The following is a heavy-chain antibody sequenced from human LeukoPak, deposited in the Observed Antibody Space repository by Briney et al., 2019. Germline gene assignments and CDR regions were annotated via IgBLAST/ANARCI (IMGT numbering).Heavy chain of an antibody. CDR3: AKDRGLAVAGTTPLDY. V-gene: IGHV3-30-3*01. Sequence: PGGSLRLSCAASGFTFSSYAMHWVRQAPGKGLEWVAVISYDGSNKYYADSVKGRFTISRDNSKNTLYLQMNSLRAGDTAVYYCAKDRGLAVAGTTPLDYWGQGTLVTVSS. J-gene: IGHJ4*02. D-gene: IGHD6-19*01. CDR1: GFTFSSYA. CDR2: ISYDGSNK.